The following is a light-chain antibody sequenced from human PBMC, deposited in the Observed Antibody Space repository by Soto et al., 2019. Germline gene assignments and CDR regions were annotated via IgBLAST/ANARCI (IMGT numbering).Light chain of an antibody. CDR2: GAS. V-gene: IGKV3-15*01. CDR1: QSVSSN. J-gene: IGKJ4*01. Sequence: EIVMTQSPATLSVSPGERATLSCRASQSVSSNLAWYQQKPGQALRLLIYGASTRATGIPARFSGSGSGTEFTLTISSLQSEDFAVYYCQQYNNWPPEVTFGGGTKVEIK. CDR3: QQYNNWPPEVT.